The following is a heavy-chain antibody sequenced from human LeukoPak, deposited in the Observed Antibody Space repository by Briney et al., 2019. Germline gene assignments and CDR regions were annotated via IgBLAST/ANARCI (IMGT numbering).Heavy chain of an antibody. J-gene: IGHJ5*02. CDR2: IYYSGST. CDR1: GGSISSSSYY. Sequence: SETLSLTCTVSGGSISSSSYYWGWIRQPPGKGLEWIGSIYYSGSTYYNPSLKSRVTISVDTSKNQFSLKLSSVTAADTAVYYCAIRYYDILTGYYLWFDPWGQGTLVTVSS. V-gene: IGHV4-39*07. D-gene: IGHD3-9*01. CDR3: AIRYYDILTGYYLWFDP.